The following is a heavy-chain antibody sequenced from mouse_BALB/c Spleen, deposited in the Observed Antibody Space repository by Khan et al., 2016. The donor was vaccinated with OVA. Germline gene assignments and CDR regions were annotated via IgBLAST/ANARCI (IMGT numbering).Heavy chain of an antibody. CDR1: GYTFTSYT. Sequence: QVQLQQSGAELIRPGASVKMSCKASGYTFTSYTMHWVKQRPGQGLEWIGYINPVSDYTNYNQNFKDKATLTADKSSSTAYMQLRSLTSEDSAVYYCAKEGAYYRSDGWFAYWGQGTLVTVST. D-gene: IGHD2-14*01. CDR3: AKEGAYYRSDGWFAY. CDR2: INPVSDYT. J-gene: IGHJ3*01. V-gene: IGHV1-4*01.